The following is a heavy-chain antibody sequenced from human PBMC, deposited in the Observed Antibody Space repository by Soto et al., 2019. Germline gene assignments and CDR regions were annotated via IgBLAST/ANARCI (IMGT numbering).Heavy chain of an antibody. Sequence: QVQLVESGGGVVQPGRSLRLSCEASGFSFRKNAMNWVRQAPGKGLEWVAVIWYDGSEKYYADSAKGRFTISRDNSKNTLDLHMNSLRDEDTAVYYCTRGVYDTSGNYWGVSDYWGQGTLVTVSS. CDR2: IWYDGSEK. J-gene: IGHJ4*02. CDR3: TRGVYDTSGNYWGVSDY. D-gene: IGHD3-22*01. V-gene: IGHV3-33*01. CDR1: GFSFRKNA.